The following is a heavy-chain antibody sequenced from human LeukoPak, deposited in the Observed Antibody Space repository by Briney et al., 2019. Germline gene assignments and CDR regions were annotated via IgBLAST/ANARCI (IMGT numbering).Heavy chain of an antibody. CDR1: GFTFSSHC. D-gene: IGHD3-10*01. J-gene: IGHJ4*02. CDR2: IWNDGSNK. CDR3: ARASGPFDY. V-gene: IGHV3-33*08. Sequence: GGSLRLSCAASGFTFSSHCMNWVRQAPGKGLEWVAVIWNDGSNKYYADSVKGRFTISRDNSKNTLYLQMNSLRAEDTAVYSCARASGPFDYWGQGTLVTVSS.